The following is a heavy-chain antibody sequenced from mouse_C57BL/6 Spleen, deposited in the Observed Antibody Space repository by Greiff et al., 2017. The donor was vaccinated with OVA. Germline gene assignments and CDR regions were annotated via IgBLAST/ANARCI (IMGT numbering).Heavy chain of an antibody. V-gene: IGHV5-9-1*02. CDR3: TREDYYGSSYDY. CDR2: ISSGGDYI. J-gene: IGHJ2*01. D-gene: IGHD1-1*01. Sequence: DVQLQESGEGLVKPGGSLKLSCAASGFTFSSYAMSWVRQTPEKRLEWVAYISSGGDYIYYADTVKGRFTISRDNARNTLYLQMSSLKSEDTAMYYCTREDYYGSSYDYWGQGTTLTVSS. CDR1: GFTFSSYA.